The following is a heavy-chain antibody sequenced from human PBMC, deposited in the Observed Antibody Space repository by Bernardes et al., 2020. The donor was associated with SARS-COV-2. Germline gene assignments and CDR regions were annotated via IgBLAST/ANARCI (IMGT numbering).Heavy chain of an antibody. CDR1: GFTFSSYS. V-gene: IGHV3-21*01. D-gene: IGHD3-10*01. CDR3: AREITMVRGVIWDV. Sequence: GSLRLSCAASGFTFSSYSMNWVRQAPGKGLEWVSSISSSSSYIYYADSVKGRFTISRDNAKNSLYLQMNSLRAEDTAVYYCAREITMVRGVIWDVWGQGTTVTVSS. J-gene: IGHJ6*02. CDR2: ISSSSSYI.